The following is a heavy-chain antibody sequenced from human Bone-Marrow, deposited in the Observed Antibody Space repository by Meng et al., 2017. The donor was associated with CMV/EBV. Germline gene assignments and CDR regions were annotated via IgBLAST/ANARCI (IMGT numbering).Heavy chain of an antibody. CDR3: ARDTGYSSSLDY. CDR1: GFTFSDYY. Sequence: GASLKISCAASGFTFSDYYMSWIRQAPGKGLERVSYISSSGSTIYYTDSVKGRFTISRDNARNSLYLQMNSLRVEDTAVYYCARDTGYSSSLDYWGQGTLVTVSS. V-gene: IGHV3-11*01. D-gene: IGHD6-13*01. CDR2: ISSSGSTI. J-gene: IGHJ4*02.